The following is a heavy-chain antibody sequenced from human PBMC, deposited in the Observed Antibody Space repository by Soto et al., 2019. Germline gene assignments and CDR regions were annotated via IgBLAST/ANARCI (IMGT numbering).Heavy chain of an antibody. CDR3: ARDTGVSSGWAYYFDY. J-gene: IGHJ4*02. Sequence: SVKVSCKASGGTFSSYASSWVRQAPGQGLEWMGGILPIFGTANYAQKFQGRVTITADKSTSTAYMELSSLRSEDTAVYYCARDTGVSSGWAYYFDYWGQGTLVTVSS. D-gene: IGHD6-19*01. CDR2: ILPIFGTA. V-gene: IGHV1-69*06. CDR1: GGTFSSYA.